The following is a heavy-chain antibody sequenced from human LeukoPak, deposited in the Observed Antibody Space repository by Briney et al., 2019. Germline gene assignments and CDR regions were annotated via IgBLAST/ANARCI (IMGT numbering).Heavy chain of an antibody. CDR3: ARDHYGYYGSGSYRRFDY. CDR2: ISSGSSYT. J-gene: IGHJ4*02. V-gene: IGHV3-11*06. D-gene: IGHD3-10*01. Sequence: GGSLRLSCAASGFIFSDYYMTWIRQAPGKGLEWVSYISSGSSYTNYADSVKGRFTISRDNAKNSLYLQMNCLRAEDTAVYYCARDHYGYYGSGSYRRFDYWGQGTLVTVSS. CDR1: GFIFSDYY.